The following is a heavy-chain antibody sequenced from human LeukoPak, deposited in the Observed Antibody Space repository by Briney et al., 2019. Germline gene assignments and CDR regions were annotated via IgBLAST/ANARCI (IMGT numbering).Heavy chain of an antibody. V-gene: IGHV3-21*01. J-gene: IGHJ4*02. CDR1: GFTFSSYT. CDR2: ISSSSIYI. Sequence: PGGSLRLSCAASGFTFSSYTMNWVRQAPGKGLEWVSSISSSSIYIYYADSVKGRFTISRDNAKNSLYLQMDSLRAEDTAVYYCAKEVTAAELDYWGQGTLVTVSS. CDR3: AKEVTAAELDY. D-gene: IGHD6-13*01.